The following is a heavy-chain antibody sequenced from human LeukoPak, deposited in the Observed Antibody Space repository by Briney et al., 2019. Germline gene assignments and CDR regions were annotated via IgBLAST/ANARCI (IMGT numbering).Heavy chain of an antibody. J-gene: IGHJ5*02. V-gene: IGHV4-34*01. Sequence: SETLSLTCAVYGGSFSGYYWSWLRQPPGKGLEWIGEINHSGSTNYNPSLKSRVTISVDTSKNQFSLKLSSVTAADTAVYYCARGRYCSGGSCLGGKWFDPWGQGTLVTVSS. CDR1: GGSFSGYY. CDR2: INHSGST. CDR3: ARGRYCSGGSCLGGKWFDP. D-gene: IGHD2-15*01.